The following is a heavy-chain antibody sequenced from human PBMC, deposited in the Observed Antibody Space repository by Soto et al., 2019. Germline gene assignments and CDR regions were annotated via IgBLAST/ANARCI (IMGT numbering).Heavy chain of an antibody. CDR3: VRHMGVARTRGFDY. J-gene: IGHJ4*01. D-gene: IGHD2-21*01. CDR2: IYHSGSP. V-gene: IGHV4-4*02. CDR1: GGSISDTNW. Sequence: SETLSLTCAVSGGSISDTNWWTWVRQTPGKGLEWIGEIYHSGSPTYSPSLRGRATISVDKSNNQFSLRLRYVTAADTAVYFCVRHMGVARTRGFDYWGHGTLVTSPQ.